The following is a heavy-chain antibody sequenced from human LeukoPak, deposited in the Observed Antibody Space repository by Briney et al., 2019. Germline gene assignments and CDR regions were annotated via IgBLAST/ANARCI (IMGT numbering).Heavy chain of an antibody. Sequence: SETLSLTCTVSGDSISSYYWSWIRQPAGKGLEWIGRIYSSGINNYNPSLKGRVTMSLDTSKNHLSLNLSSVTAADTAVYYCAREPTSGREPTSGRPLDYWGQGTLVTVSS. CDR2: IYSSGIN. CDR1: GDSISSYY. J-gene: IGHJ4*02. V-gene: IGHV4-4*07. CDR3: AREPTSGREPTSGRPLDY. D-gene: IGHD5-12*01.